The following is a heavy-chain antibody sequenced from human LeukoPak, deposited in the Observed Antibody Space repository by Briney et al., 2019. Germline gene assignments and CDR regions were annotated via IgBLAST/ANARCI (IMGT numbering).Heavy chain of an antibody. J-gene: IGHJ6*02. CDR3: AKLIEPYGMDV. Sequence: QPGRSLRLSCAASGFTLSSYGMHWVRQAPGKGLEWVAVISYDGSNKYYADSVKGRFTISRDNSENTLYLQMNSLRAEDTAVYYCAKLIEPYGMDVWGQGTTVTVSS. CDR1: GFTLSSYG. V-gene: IGHV3-30*18. CDR2: ISYDGSNK. D-gene: IGHD3-16*02.